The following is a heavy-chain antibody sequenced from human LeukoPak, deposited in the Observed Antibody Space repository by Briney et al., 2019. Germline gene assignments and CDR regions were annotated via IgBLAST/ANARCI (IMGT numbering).Heavy chain of an antibody. CDR1: GGSFSGYY. J-gene: IGHJ4*02. V-gene: IGHV4-34*01. CDR2: INHSGST. Sequence: SETLSLTCAVYGGSFSGYYWSWVRQPPGKGLEWMGEINHSGSTNYNPSLKSRVTISVDTSKNQFSLKLSSVTAADTAVYYCARTPTNAYSSSWSFDYWGEGTLVTVSS. CDR3: ARTPTNAYSSSWSFDY. D-gene: IGHD6-13*01.